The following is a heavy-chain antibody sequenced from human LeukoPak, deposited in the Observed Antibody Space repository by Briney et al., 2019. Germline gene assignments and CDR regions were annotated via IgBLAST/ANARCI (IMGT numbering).Heavy chain of an antibody. CDR3: ASGTAEAPLDN. J-gene: IGHJ4*02. CDR1: GFTFSSYS. V-gene: IGHV3-21*04. Sequence: GGSLRLSCAASGFTFSSYSMNWVRQAPGKGLEWVSSISSSSSYIYYADSVKGRFTISRDNAKNSLYLQMNSLRADDTAVYYCASGTAEAPLDNWGQGTLVTVSS. D-gene: IGHD6-13*01. CDR2: ISSSSSYI.